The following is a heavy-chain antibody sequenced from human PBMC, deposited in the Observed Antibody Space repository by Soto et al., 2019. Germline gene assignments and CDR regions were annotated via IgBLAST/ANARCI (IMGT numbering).Heavy chain of an antibody. CDR1: GYTFINFF. Sequence: ASVKVSCKASGYTFINFFIHWVRQAPGQGLEWVGIINPSGGATTYPQKFQGRVTMTRDTSTSTVYMDVSSLRSEDTAVYYCARRPTQYYDILTGYPYYYGMDVWGQGTTVTVSS. V-gene: IGHV1-46*01. D-gene: IGHD3-9*01. CDR2: INPSGGAT. CDR3: ARRPTQYYDILTGYPYYYGMDV. J-gene: IGHJ6*02.